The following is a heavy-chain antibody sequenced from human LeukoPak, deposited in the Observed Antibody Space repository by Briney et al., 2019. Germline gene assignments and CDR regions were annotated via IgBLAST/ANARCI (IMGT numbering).Heavy chain of an antibody. Sequence: SETLSLTCTVSGGSITNYYWSWIRQPPGKGLEWIGYIYYSGSTNYNPSLKSRVTISVDTSKNQFSLKLSSVTAADTAVYYCARVRPYCSSTSCYPHFDYWGQGTLVTVSS. CDR3: ARVRPYCSSTSCYPHFDY. CDR2: IYYSGST. J-gene: IGHJ4*02. D-gene: IGHD2-2*01. V-gene: IGHV4-59*01. CDR1: GGSITNYY.